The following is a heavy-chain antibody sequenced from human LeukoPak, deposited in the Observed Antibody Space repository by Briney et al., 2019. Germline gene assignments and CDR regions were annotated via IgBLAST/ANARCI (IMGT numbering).Heavy chain of an antibody. CDR1: GGSISSSNW. CDR2: IYYSGST. D-gene: IGHD5-18*01. Sequence: SGTLSLTCAVSGGSISSSNWCSWVRQPPGKGLEWIGSIYYSGSTYYNPSLKSRVTISVDTSKNQFSLKLSSVTAADTAVYYCAREGRGGNSYGDYYYYGIDVWGQGTTVSVSS. CDR3: AREGRGGNSYGDYYYYGIDV. V-gene: IGHV4-4*02. J-gene: IGHJ6*02.